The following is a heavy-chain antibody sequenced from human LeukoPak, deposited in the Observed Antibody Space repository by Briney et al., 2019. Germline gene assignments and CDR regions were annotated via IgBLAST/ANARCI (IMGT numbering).Heavy chain of an antibody. CDR1: GYTLTELS. CDR2: FDPEDGET. Sequence: GASVKVSCKVSGYTLTELSMHWVRQAPGKGLEWMGGFDPEDGETIYAQKFQGRVTMTEDTSTDTAYMELSSLRSEDTAVYYCATDPYPAAAKGWFDPWGQGTLVTVSS. D-gene: IGHD6-13*01. CDR3: ATDPYPAAAKGWFDP. J-gene: IGHJ5*02. V-gene: IGHV1-24*01.